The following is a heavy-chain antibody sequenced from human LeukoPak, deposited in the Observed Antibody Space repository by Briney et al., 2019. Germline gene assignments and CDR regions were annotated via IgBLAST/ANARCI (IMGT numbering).Heavy chain of an antibody. CDR3: AAKGNGYTGIYVFAH. V-gene: IGHV3-66*01. D-gene: IGHD1-26*01. J-gene: IGHJ4*02. Sequence: GGSLRLSCGTSGFTFSDYYMTWIRQAPGKGLEWVSVLYASGTTKYADSVKGRFTISRDTSDNTLNLQMNGLGAEDSAVYYCAAKGNGYTGIYVFAHWGQGTLVTVSS. CDR2: LYASGTT. CDR1: GFTFSDYY.